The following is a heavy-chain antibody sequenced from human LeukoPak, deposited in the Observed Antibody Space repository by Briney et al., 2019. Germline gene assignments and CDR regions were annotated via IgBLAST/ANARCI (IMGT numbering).Heavy chain of an antibody. V-gene: IGHV3-48*01. CDR1: GFTFSSYN. CDR2: IDSSSSTI. Sequence: GSLRLSCAASGFTFSSYNMNWVRQAPGMGLEWVSYIDSSSSTIYYADSVKGRFTISRDNAKNSLYLQMNSLRAEDTAVYYCARDGGYSGSYGDSWGQGTLVTVSS. J-gene: IGHJ4*02. CDR3: ARDGGYSGSYGDS. D-gene: IGHD1-26*01.